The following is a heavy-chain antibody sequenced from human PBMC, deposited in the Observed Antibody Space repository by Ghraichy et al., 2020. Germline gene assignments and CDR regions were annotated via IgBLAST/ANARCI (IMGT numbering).Heavy chain of an antibody. J-gene: IGHJ4*02. CDR3: ARDVGIAARQVGFDY. CDR2: ISYDGSNK. V-gene: IGHV3-30-3*01. Sequence: GGSLRLSCAASGFTFSSYAMHWVRQAPGKGLEWVAVISYDGSNKYYADSVKGRFTISRDNSKNTLYLQMNSLRAEDTAVYYCARDVGIAARQVGFDYWGQGTLVTVSS. CDR1: GFTFSSYA. D-gene: IGHD6-6*01.